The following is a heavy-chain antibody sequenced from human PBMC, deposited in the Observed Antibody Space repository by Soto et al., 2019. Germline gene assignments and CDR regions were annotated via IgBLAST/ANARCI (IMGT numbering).Heavy chain of an antibody. D-gene: IGHD6-19*01. CDR2: ISAYNGNT. CDR3: ARDRGVAPPVAGNTHYYYYMDV. V-gene: IGHV1-18*01. CDR1: GYSFTNYG. J-gene: IGHJ6*03. Sequence: QDQLVQSGVEVKKPGASVKVSCKASGYSFTNYGITWVRQAPGQGFEWMGWISAYNGNTNYAQKFQGRVTLTTDASTSEAYLELRSLRYDDTAVYYCARDRGVAPPVAGNTHYYYYMDVWGKGTTVTVSS.